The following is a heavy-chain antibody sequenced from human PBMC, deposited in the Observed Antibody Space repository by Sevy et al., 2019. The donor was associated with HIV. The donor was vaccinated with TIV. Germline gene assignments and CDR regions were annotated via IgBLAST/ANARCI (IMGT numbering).Heavy chain of an antibody. D-gene: IGHD5-18*01. J-gene: IGHJ4*02. CDR3: ARKMGGGSGMAFLVDY. V-gene: IGHV3-23*01. Sequence: GGSLRLSCAASGFTFSSFAMGWVRQAPGKGLDWISVISGNGDYTYYADSVKGRFTISRDNSKNTLFLQMNSLRAEDTAIFYCARKMGGGSGMAFLVDYWGQGTLVTVSS. CDR2: ISGNGDYT. CDR1: GFTFSSFA.